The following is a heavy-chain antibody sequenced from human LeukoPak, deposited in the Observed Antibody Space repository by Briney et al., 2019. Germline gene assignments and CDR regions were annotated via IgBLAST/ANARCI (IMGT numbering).Heavy chain of an antibody. CDR3: AVLFPSYYGSGSRYYYGMDV. V-gene: IGHV1-69*04. D-gene: IGHD3-10*01. CDR2: IIPILGIA. J-gene: IGHJ6*02. Sequence: SVNVSCKASGGAFSSYAISWVRQAPGQGLEWMGRIIPILGIANYAQKFQGRVTITADKSTSTAYMELSSLRSEDTAVYYCAVLFPSYYGSGSRYYYGMDVWGQGTTVTVSS. CDR1: GGAFSSYA.